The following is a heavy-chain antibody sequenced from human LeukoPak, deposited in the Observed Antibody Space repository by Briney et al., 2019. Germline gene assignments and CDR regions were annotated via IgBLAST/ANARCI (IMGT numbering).Heavy chain of an antibody. V-gene: IGHV4-39*01. D-gene: IGHD3-10*01. J-gene: IGHJ4*02. CDR3: VGEEYGTGSYYKSSD. CDR1: HGSISSSSFY. CDR2: MYYKGTT. Sequence: SETLSLTCTVSHGSISSSSFYWGWIRQPPGKGLEWIGSMYYKGTTYYNPSLESLVTISVDMSKNLCSLKLSSVTAADTAVYYCVGEEYGTGSYYKSSDWGQGTLVSVSS.